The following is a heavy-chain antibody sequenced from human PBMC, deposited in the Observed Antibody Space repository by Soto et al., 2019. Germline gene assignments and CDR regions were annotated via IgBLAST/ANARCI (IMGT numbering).Heavy chain of an antibody. D-gene: IGHD3-22*01. CDR2: ISGSGDRR. Sequence: EVQLLESGGGLVQPGGSLRLSCAASGITISNYPMSWVRQAPGKGLDWVSGISGSGDRRYYADSAKGRFTISKDISKNSLALQMDSLAVEDTAVYFCVKDDGGYPSTAPHWGQGTLVTVSS. J-gene: IGHJ4*02. CDR3: VKDDGGYPSTAPH. CDR1: GITISNYP. V-gene: IGHV3-23*01.